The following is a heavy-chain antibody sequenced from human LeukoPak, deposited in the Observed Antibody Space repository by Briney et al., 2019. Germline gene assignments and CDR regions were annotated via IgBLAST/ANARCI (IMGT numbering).Heavy chain of an antibody. V-gene: IGHV3-30-3*01. J-gene: IGHJ4*02. D-gene: IGHD6-19*01. Sequence: PGGSLRLSCAASGFTFSSYAMHWVRQAPGKGLEWVAVISYDGSNKYYADSVKGRFTISRDNSKNTLYLQMNSLRAEDTAVYYCARVLSIAVAGGEGVDYWGQGTLVTVSS. CDR3: ARVLSIAVAGGEGVDY. CDR1: GFTFSSYA. CDR2: ISYDGSNK.